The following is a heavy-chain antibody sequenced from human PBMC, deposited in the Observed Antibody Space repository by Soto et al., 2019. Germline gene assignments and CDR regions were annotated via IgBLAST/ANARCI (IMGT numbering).Heavy chain of an antibody. D-gene: IGHD6-25*01. J-gene: IGHJ6*01. CDR2: IVVGSGNT. CDR1: GFTFTSSA. CDR3: AASGYYYYYGMEV. Sequence: SVKVSCKASGFTFTSSAVQWVRQARGQRLEWIGWIVVGSGNTSYAQKFQERVTITRDMSTSRAYMELSSLRSEDTAVYYCAASGYYYYYGMEVWGQGTTVTVSS. V-gene: IGHV1-58*01.